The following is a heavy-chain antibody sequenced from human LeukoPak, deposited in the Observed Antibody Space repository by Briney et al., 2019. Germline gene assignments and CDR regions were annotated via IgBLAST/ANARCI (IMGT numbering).Heavy chain of an antibody. CDR3: ARVVRYSSGPLTDLLPYYFDY. CDR1: GYIFTGYY. V-gene: IGHV1-3*03. Sequence: GASVKVSCKASGYIFTGYYMHWVRQAPGQRLEWMGWINAGNGNTKYSQEFQGRVTITRDTSASAVYMELSSLRSDDMAVYYCARVVRYSSGPLTDLLPYYFDYWGQGTLVTVSS. D-gene: IGHD6-19*01. CDR2: INAGNGNT. J-gene: IGHJ4*02.